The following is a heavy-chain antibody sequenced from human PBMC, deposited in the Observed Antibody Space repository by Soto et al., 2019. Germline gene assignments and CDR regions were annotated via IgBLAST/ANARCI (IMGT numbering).Heavy chain of an antibody. J-gene: IGHJ4*02. CDR1: GGTFSSYA. V-gene: IGHV1-69*01. CDR2: IIPIFGTA. D-gene: IGHD3-22*01. CDR3: AITYYYDSSGYYPPGDY. Sequence: QVQLVQSGAEVKKPVSSVKVSCKASGGTFSSYAISWVRQAPVQGLEWMGGIIPIFGTANYAQKFQGRVTITSDESTSTAYMELSSLRSEDTAVYYCAITYYYDSSGYYPPGDYWGQGTLVTVSS.